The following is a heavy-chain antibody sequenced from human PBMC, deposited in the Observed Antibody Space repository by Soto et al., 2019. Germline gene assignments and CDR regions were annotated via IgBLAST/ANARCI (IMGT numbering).Heavy chain of an antibody. Sequence: PSETLSLTCTVSGGSISSYYWSWIRQPPGKGLEWIGYIYYSGSTNYNPSLKSRVTISVDTSKNQFSLKLSSVTAADTAVYYCARDLRGYSYGYGAFDIWGQGTMVTVS. V-gene: IGHV4-59*01. CDR1: GGSISSYY. J-gene: IGHJ3*02. CDR2: IYYSGST. CDR3: ARDLRGYSYGYGAFDI. D-gene: IGHD5-18*01.